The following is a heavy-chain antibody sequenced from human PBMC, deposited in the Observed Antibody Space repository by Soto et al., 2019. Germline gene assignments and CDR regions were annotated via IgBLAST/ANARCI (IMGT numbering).Heavy chain of an antibody. J-gene: IGHJ4*02. D-gene: IGHD6-19*01. V-gene: IGHV3-23*01. CDR3: AKSYSSGWYGYFDY. CDR2: ISGSGGST. Sequence: GGSLRLSCAASGFTFSSYAMSWVRQAPGKGLEWVSAISGSGGSTYYADSVKGRFAISRDNSKNTLYLQMNSLRAEDTAVYYCAKSYSSGWYGYFDYWGQGTLVTVSS. CDR1: GFTFSSYA.